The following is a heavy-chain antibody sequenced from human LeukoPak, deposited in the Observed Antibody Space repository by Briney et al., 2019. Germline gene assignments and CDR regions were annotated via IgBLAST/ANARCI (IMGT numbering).Heavy chain of an antibody. CDR1: NFTFDDYA. V-gene: IGHV3-9*01. CDR3: VKDVSWSSGLDI. D-gene: IGHD1-26*01. Sequence: GGSLRLSCVGYNFTFDDYAMHWVRQAPGKGPEWVARISWKSDSVAYADSVEGRFTISRDNAQDSLYLQMDSLRPEDTAVYFCVKDVSWSSGLDIWGQGTAVTVSS. J-gene: IGHJ6*02. CDR2: ISWKSDSV.